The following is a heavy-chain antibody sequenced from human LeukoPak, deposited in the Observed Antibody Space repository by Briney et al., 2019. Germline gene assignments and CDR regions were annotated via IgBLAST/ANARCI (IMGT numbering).Heavy chain of an antibody. CDR1: GFTVSSNY. CDR2: IYSGGST. J-gene: IGHJ4*02. V-gene: IGHV3-53*01. Sequence: GGSLRLSCAASGFTVSSNYMSWVRQAPGKGLEWVSVIYSGGSTYYADSVKGRFTISRDNSKNTLYLQMNSLRAEDTAVYYCARDLPFGDYFDYWGQGTLVTVSS. CDR3: ARDLPFGDYFDY. D-gene: IGHD2/OR15-2a*01.